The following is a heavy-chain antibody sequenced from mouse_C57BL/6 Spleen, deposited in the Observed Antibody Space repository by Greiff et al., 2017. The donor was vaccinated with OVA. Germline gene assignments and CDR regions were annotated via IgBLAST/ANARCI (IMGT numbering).Heavy chain of an antibody. V-gene: IGHV5-17*01. D-gene: IGHD1-1*01. CDR1: GFTFSDYG. CDR2: ISSGSSTI. J-gene: IGHJ2*01. Sequence: VQLQQSGGGLVKPGGSLKLSCAASGFTFSDYGMHWVRQAPEKGLEWVAYISSGSSTIYYADTVKGRFTISRDNAKNTLFLQMTSLRSEDTAMYYCASDYYGSSLDDWGQGTTLTVSS. CDR3: ASDYYGSSLDD.